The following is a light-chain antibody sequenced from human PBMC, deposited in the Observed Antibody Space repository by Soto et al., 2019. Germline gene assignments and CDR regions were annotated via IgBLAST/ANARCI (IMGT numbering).Light chain of an antibody. CDR3: QTYNSAPLT. V-gene: IGKV1-27*01. CDR2: GAS. CDR1: QDINNY. J-gene: IGKJ4*01. Sequence: DIQMTQSPSSLSASVGDRVTITCRASQDINNYLAWYQQKPGKVPKLLIYGASTLHSGVPSRFSGTGSGTDFTLTISRLQPGDVATYYYQTYNSAPLTLGGGTKVDSK.